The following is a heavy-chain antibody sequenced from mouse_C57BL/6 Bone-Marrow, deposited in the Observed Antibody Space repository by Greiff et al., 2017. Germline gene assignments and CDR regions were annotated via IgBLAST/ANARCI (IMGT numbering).Heavy chain of an antibody. CDR2: IYPGSGST. CDR3: ARPSNWDGDY. V-gene: IGHV1-55*01. J-gene: IGHJ2*01. CDR1: GYTFTSYW. D-gene: IGHD4-1*01. Sequence: QVQLQQPGAELVKPGASVKMSCKASGYTFTSYWITWVKQRPGQGLEWIGDIYPGSGSTNYNEKFKSKATLTVDTSSSTASMQLSSLTSEDAAVYYCARPSNWDGDYWGQGTTLTVSS.